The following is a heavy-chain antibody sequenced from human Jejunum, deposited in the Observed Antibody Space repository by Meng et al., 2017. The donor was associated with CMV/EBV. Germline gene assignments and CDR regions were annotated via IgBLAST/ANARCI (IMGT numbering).Heavy chain of an antibody. CDR1: FSNYW. D-gene: IGHD2-21*02. CDR3: ARARGNGDDSKYNWFDS. J-gene: IGHJ5*01. V-gene: IGHV3-7*01. Sequence: FSNYWMSWVRQAPGKGLERVANIGKDGSEKYYVDSVKGRFTISRDNAKNSLYLQMSSLRADDTAVYYCARARGNGDDSKYNWFDSWGQGALVTVSS. CDR2: IGKDGSEK.